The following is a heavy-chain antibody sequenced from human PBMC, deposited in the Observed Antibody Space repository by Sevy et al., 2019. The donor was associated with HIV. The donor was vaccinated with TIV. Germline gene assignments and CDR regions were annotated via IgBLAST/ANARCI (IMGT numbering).Heavy chain of an antibody. J-gene: IGHJ6*03. D-gene: IGHD2-2*01. V-gene: IGHV3-21*01. Sequence: GGSLRLSCAASGFTFSSYSMNWVRQAPGKGLEWVSSISSSSSYIYYADSVKGRFTISRDNAKNSLYLQMNSLKAEDMAVYYSARDQRDIVVVSAANHYYYYMDVWGKGTTVTVSS. CDR1: GFTFSSYS. CDR2: ISSSSSYI. CDR3: ARDQRDIVVVSAANHYYYYMDV.